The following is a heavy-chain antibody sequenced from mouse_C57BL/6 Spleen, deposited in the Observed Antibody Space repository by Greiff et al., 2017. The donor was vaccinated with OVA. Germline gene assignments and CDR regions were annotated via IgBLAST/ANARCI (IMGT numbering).Heavy chain of an antibody. CDR1: GYTFTSYW. D-gene: IGHD1-1*01. J-gene: IGHJ1*03. V-gene: IGHV1-55*01. Sequence: VQLQQPGAELVKPGASVKMSCKASGYTFTSYWITWVKQRPGQGLEWIGDIYPGSGSTNYNEQFKSKATLTVDTSSSTAYMQLSSLTSEDSAVYSCARRGTTVVHYGYFDVWGTGTTVTVSS. CDR2: IYPGSGST. CDR3: ARRGTTVVHYGYFDV.